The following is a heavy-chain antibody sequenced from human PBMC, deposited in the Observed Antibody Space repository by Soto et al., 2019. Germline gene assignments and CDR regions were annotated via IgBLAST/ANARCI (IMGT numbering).Heavy chain of an antibody. Sequence: QVQLVESGGGVVEPGRSLRLSCAASGFTFSSYAMHWVRQAPGKGLEWVAVISHDGSITYYSDSVKGRFIMSRDNSNNTLFLQMSSLRSEDTAIYYCAKDEYWESHFYYFMDLWGRGTTVTVSS. CDR2: ISHDGSIT. J-gene: IGHJ6*03. V-gene: IGHV3-30*15. CDR3: AKDEYWESHFYYFMDL. CDR1: GFTFSSYA. D-gene: IGHD3-16*01.